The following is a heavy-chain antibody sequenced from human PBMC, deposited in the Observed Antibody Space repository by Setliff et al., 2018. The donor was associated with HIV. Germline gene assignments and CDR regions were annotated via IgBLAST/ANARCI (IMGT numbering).Heavy chain of an antibody. Sequence: PGGSLRLSCAASGFTFSSYAMYWVRQAPGKGLEYVSAISSNGGSTYYADSVKGRVTLTEDTSTGTAYMELSGLRSEDTAVYYCAKSPSLSYSSGWYYFDYWGQGTLVTVSS. V-gene: IGHV3-64*02. J-gene: IGHJ4*02. CDR1: GFTFSSYA. CDR2: ISSNGGST. D-gene: IGHD6-19*01. CDR3: AKSPSLSYSSGWYYFDY.